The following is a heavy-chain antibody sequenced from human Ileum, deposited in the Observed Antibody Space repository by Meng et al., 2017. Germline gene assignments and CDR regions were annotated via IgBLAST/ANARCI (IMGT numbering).Heavy chain of an antibody. J-gene: IGHJ4*02. CDR3: ARGGGRYGPDFDY. V-gene: IGHV4-34*01. CDR2: INHSGST. D-gene: IGHD3-16*01. CDR1: GGSFSGYF. Sequence: QWQLQQWGAGLLKPSETLSLTCAVYGGSFSGYFWSWIRQPPGKGLEWIGEINHSGSTNYNPSLKSRVTISVDTSKNQFSLKLSSVTAADTAVYYCARGGGRYGPDFDYWGQGTLVTVSS.